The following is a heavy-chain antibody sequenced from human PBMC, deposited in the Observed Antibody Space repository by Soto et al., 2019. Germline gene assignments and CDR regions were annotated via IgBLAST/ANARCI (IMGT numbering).Heavy chain of an antibody. V-gene: IGHV3-74*01. CDR2: LNSDGTSA. CDR3: ARGPSGWFGFDY. Sequence: EVQLVESGGGLVQPGGSLRLSCAGSGFTFSSNWMHWVRQDPGKGLVWVSRLNSDGTSASYADSVKGRFTISRDNAKNTLFLQMNSLTAEDTARYYCARGPSGWFGFDYWGQGTLVTVSS. D-gene: IGHD6-19*01. J-gene: IGHJ4*02. CDR1: GFTFSSNW.